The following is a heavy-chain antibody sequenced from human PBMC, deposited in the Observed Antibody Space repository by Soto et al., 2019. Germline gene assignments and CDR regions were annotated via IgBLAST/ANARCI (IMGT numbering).Heavy chain of an antibody. CDR3: ARGGRPLIAARRGRGLFDY. V-gene: IGHV3-33*01. D-gene: IGHD6-6*01. CDR2: IWYDGSNK. Sequence: PGGSLRLSCAASGFTFSSYGMHWVRQAPGKGLEWVAVIWYDGSNKYYADSVKGRFTISRDNSKNTLYLQMNSLRAEDTAVYYCARGGRPLIAARRGRGLFDYWGQGTLVTVSS. CDR1: GFTFSSYG. J-gene: IGHJ4*02.